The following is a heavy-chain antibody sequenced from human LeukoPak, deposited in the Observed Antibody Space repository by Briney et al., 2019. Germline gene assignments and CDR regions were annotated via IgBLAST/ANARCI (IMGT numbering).Heavy chain of an antibody. D-gene: IGHD2-8*01. J-gene: IGHJ6*02. V-gene: IGHV3-7*01. CDR1: GFTFSMYW. CDR2: IKVDGNEI. CDR3: TRDCQGPRLYERDI. Sequence: GGSLRLSCAASGFTFSMYWMSWVRQAPGKGPEWVANIKVDGNEIYYVDSMKGRFTISRDNAKNSLYLQMNSLRAEDTAVYYCTRDCQGPRLYERDIWGQGPTVTVSS.